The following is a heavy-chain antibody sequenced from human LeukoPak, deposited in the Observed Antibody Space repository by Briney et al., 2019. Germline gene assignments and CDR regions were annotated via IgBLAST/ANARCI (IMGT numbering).Heavy chain of an antibody. J-gene: IGHJ4*02. V-gene: IGHV3-43*02. D-gene: IGHD3-22*01. CDR3: ATNFGAYYYDTSGYYDF. CDR1: GFTFDDYA. CDR2: ISGDGNST. Sequence: GGSLRLSCAASGFTFDDYAMHWVRQAPGKGLEWVSLISGDGNSTYYAGSVKGRFTISRDNSKNSLYLQMNSLRTEDTAYYYRATNFGAYYYDTSGYYDFWGQGTLVTVSS.